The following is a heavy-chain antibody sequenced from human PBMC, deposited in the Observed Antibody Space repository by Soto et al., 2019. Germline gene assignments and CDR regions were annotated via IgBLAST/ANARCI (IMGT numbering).Heavy chain of an antibody. V-gene: IGHV3-74*01. J-gene: IGHJ6*02. CDR1: GFTFSSYW. CDR3: ARLWDDSSSSPYYYYYGMDA. CDR2: INSDGSST. D-gene: IGHD6-6*01. Sequence: GGSLRLSCAASGFTFSSYWMHWVRQAPGKGLVWVSRINSDGSSTSYADSVKGRFTISRDNAKNTLYLQMNSLRAEDTAVYYCARLWDDSSSSPYYYYYGMDAWGQGTTVTVSS.